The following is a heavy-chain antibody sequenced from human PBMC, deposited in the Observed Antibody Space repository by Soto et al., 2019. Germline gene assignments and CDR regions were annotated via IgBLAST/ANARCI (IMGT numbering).Heavy chain of an antibody. D-gene: IGHD2-15*01. CDR2: IIPIFGTA. CDR1: GGTFSSYA. V-gene: IGHV1-69*13. J-gene: IGHJ3*02. Sequence: ASVKVSCKASGGTFSSYAISWVRQAPGQGLEWMGGIIPIFGTANYAQKFQGRVTITADESTSTAYMELSSLRSEDTAVYYCARDMALWVIYCSGGSCYSGAFDIWGQGTMVTVSS. CDR3: ARDMALWVIYCSGGSCYSGAFDI.